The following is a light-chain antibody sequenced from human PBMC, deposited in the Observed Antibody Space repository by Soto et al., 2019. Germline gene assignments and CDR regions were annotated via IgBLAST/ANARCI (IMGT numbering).Light chain of an antibody. V-gene: IGKV1-33*01. Sequence: DIQMTQSPSSRSASVGHRGTITCQPSQDINENGIWYQQKPGKAPERLIYDASDLETGLPSRFSGSGSGTGFTFTISSXQPEDFATYYCQQYESLPLTFGQGTRLEIK. CDR1: QDINEN. J-gene: IGKJ5*01. CDR3: QQYESLPLT. CDR2: DAS.